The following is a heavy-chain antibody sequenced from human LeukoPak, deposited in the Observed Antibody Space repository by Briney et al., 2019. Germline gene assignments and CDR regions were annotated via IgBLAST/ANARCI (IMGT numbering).Heavy chain of an antibody. CDR1: GGSISSSSYY. CDR3: ARLLLAGLYFDY. CDR2: IYYSGST. V-gene: IGHV4-39*01. J-gene: IGHJ4*02. Sequence: SETLSLTCTVSGGSISSSSYYWGWIRQPPGKGLEWIGSIYYSGSTYYNPSLKSRVTISVDTSKNQFSLKLSSVTAADTAVYYCARLLLAGLYFDYWGQGTLVTVSS. D-gene: IGHD2-15*01.